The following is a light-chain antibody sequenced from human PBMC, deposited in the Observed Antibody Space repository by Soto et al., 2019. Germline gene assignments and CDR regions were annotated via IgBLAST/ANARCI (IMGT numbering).Light chain of an antibody. V-gene: IGLV2-14*01. CDR3: SSYTSSSILV. CDR1: SSDVGGYNY. J-gene: IGLJ1*01. Sequence: QSVLTQPASVSGSPGQSITISCTGTSSDVGGYNYVSWYQQHPGKAPKLMIYEVSNRPSGVSNRFSASKSGNTASLTISGLQAEDEADYYCSSYTSSSILVFGTGTKLTVL. CDR2: EVS.